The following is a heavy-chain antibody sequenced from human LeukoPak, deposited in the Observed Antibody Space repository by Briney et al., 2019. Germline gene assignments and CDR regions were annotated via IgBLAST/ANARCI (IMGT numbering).Heavy chain of an antibody. CDR3: ANDRSDNNTWYAGSH. CDR1: GFSFSTYA. J-gene: IGHJ4*02. CDR2: ISGSGDST. V-gene: IGHV3-23*01. Sequence: PGGSLRLSCAASGFSFSTYAMSWVRQAPGSGLEWVSGISGSGDSTYYADSVKGRFTISRDNSWNTLFLQMNSLRAEDTAVYYCANDRSDNNTWYAGSHWGQGTLVTVSS. D-gene: IGHD2-8*01.